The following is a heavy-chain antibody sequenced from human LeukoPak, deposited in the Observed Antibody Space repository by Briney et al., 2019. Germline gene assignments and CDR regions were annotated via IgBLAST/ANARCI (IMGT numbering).Heavy chain of an antibody. CDR1: GFTFSDYY. Sequence: PGGSLRLSCAASGFTFSDYYMSWIRQAPGKGLEWVSYISSSGSTIYYADSVKGRFTISRDNAKNSLYLQMNSLRAEDTAVYYCAREYYDFRSGYPRNSAFDYWGQGTLVTVSS. CDR2: ISSSGSTI. V-gene: IGHV3-11*01. J-gene: IGHJ4*02. CDR3: AREYYDFRSGYPRNSAFDY. D-gene: IGHD3-3*01.